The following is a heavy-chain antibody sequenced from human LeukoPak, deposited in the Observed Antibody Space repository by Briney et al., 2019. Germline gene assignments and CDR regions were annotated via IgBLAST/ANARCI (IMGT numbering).Heavy chain of an antibody. V-gene: IGHV3-23*01. J-gene: IGHJ6*03. CDR1: GFAFSTFA. CDR3: TKELHVAVAVADYYYFYMDV. CDR2: INGGGNTT. D-gene: IGHD6-19*01. Sequence: GGSLRLSCAASGFAFSTFAMGWVRQSPGKGLEWLSTINGGGNTTFYTDSVKGRFTISRDNSKNTLYLHMDSLRPDDTAIYSCTKELHVAVAVADYYYFYMDVWGRGTAVTVSS.